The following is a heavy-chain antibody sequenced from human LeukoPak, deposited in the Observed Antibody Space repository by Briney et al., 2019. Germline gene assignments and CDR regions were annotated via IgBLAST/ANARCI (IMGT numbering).Heavy chain of an antibody. Sequence: PSETLSLTCTVSGGSISSYYWSWIRQPPGKGLEWIGYIYYSGSTNYNPSLKSRVTISVDTSKNQFSLKLSSVTAADTAVYYCAGDYDSSGYFDYWGQGTLVTVSS. J-gene: IGHJ4*02. CDR2: IYYSGST. D-gene: IGHD3-22*01. V-gene: IGHV4-59*01. CDR1: GGSISSYY. CDR3: AGDYDSSGYFDY.